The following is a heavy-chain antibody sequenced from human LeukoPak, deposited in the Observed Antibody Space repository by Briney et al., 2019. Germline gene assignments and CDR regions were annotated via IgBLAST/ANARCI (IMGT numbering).Heavy chain of an antibody. V-gene: IGHV3-11*04. CDR2: ISSSGSTI. CDR1: GFTFSDYY. CDR3: ARDIVANWNDLYYFDY. D-gene: IGHD1-1*01. Sequence: GGSLRLSCAASGFTFSDYYMSWIRQAPGKGLEWVSYISSSGSTIYYADSVKGRFTISRDNAKNSLYLQMNSLRAEDTAVYYCARDIVANWNDLYYFDYWGQGTLVTVSS. J-gene: IGHJ4*02.